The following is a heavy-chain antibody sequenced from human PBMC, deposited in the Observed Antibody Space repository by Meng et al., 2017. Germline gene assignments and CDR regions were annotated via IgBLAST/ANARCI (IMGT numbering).Heavy chain of an antibody. CDR3: TTPMTTVVTPRLQNAFDI. CDR1: GYTFTSYG. J-gene: IGHJ3*02. CDR2: ISAYNGNT. V-gene: IGHV1-18*01. D-gene: IGHD4-23*01. Sequence: ASVKVSCKASGYTFTSYGISWVRQAPGQGLEWMGWISAYNGNTNYAQKLQGRFTISRDDSKNTLYLQMNSLKTEDTAVYYCTTPMTTVVTPRLQNAFDIWGQGTMVTVSS.